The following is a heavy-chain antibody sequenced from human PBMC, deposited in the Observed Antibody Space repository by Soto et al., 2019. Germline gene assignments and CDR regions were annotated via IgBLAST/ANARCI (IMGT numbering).Heavy chain of an antibody. D-gene: IGHD3-22*01. CDR1: GFTFSSYA. CDR2: ISYDGSNK. Sequence: LRLSCAASGFTFSSYAMHWVRQAPGKGLEWVAVISYDGSNKYYADSVKGRFTISRDNSKNTLYLQMNSLRAEDTAAYYCASLPSYYYDSSGYYGDAFDIWGQGTMVTVSS. V-gene: IGHV3-30-3*01. J-gene: IGHJ3*02. CDR3: ASLPSYYYDSSGYYGDAFDI.